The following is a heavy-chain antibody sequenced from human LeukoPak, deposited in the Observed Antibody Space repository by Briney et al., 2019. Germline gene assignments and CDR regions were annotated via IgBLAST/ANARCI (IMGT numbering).Heavy chain of an antibody. D-gene: IGHD3-16*01. Sequence: SGPTLVKPTQTLTLTCTFSGFSLSTSAVGVGWIRQPPGKALEWLALIYWDNNKDYSPSLKSRLTITKDTSKNQVVLTMTNMDPVDTATYYRAHRFGGTPNFHHWGQGTLVTVSS. J-gene: IGHJ1*01. CDR3: AHRFGGTPNFHH. CDR1: GFSLSTSAVG. V-gene: IGHV2-5*02. CDR2: IYWDNNK.